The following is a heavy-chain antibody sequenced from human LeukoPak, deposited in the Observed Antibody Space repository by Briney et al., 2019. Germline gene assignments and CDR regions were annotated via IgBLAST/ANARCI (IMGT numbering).Heavy chain of an antibody. CDR1: GFIVSSNY. D-gene: IGHD5-18*01. CDR2: IYSNDVT. CDR3: APASRVGTTYGYSLGKGFD. V-gene: IGHV3-53*01. Sequence: GGSLRLSCVASGFIVSSNYMNWIRQAPGKGLEWVSVIYSNDVTKYADFVRGRFTISRDNYKNTVHLQMNSLGAEDTAVYHCAPASRVGTTYGYSLGKGFDIGAKGQRSPSLQ. J-gene: IGHJ3*02.